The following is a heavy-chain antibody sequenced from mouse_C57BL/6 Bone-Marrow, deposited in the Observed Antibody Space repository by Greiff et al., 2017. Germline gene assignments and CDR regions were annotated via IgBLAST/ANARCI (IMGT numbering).Heavy chain of an antibody. D-gene: IGHD2-14*01. J-gene: IGHJ1*03. CDR1: GYTFTSYW. Sequence: QVQLQQPGAELVKPGASVKMSCKASGYTFTSYWITWVKQRPGQGLEWIGDIYPGSGSTNYNEKFKSKATLTVDKSSSTAYMQLSSLTSEDSAFYYCARPYDRNYWYFDFGGTGTTVTVSS. CDR3: ARPYDRNYWYFDF. CDR2: IYPGSGST. V-gene: IGHV1-55*01.